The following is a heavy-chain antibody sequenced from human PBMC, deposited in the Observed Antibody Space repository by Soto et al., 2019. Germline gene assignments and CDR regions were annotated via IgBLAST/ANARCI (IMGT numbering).Heavy chain of an antibody. Sequence: QVQLVQSGAEVKKPGSSVKVSCKASGGTFSSYAISWVRQSPGQGLECMGGIIPIFGTANYAQKFQGRVTSTGDESTSTAWMELSSLRSEDTAVYYCALSIRGLYSSSWPNYYCMDVWGQGTTVTVSS. D-gene: IGHD6-6*01. CDR1: GGTFSSYA. V-gene: IGHV1-69*01. J-gene: IGHJ6*02. CDR2: IIPIFGTA. CDR3: ALSIRGLYSSSWPNYYCMDV.